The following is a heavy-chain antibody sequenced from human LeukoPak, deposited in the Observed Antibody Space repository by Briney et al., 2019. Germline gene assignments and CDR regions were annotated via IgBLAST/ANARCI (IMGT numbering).Heavy chain of an antibody. Sequence: SETLSLTCAVYGGSFSGYYWSWIRQPPGKGLEWIGEINHSGRTNYNPSLKSRVTISVDTSKNQFSLKLSSVTAADTAVYYCARQNYGAAPLRYLGQGALVTVSS. CDR2: INHSGRT. CDR3: ARQNYGAAPLRY. V-gene: IGHV4-34*01. D-gene: IGHD4/OR15-4a*01. J-gene: IGHJ4*02. CDR1: GGSFSGYY.